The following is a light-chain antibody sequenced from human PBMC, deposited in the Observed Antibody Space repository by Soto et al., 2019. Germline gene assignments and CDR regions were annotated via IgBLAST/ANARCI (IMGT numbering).Light chain of an antibody. Sequence: DIQLTQSPSFLSASVGDRVTITCRASQGIGSYLAWYQQKPGKAPKLLIYAASTLQSGVPSRFRRSGSGTEFTLTINRLQPEDFATYYCQQLERYPTATFGGGTKVELK. CDR1: QGIGSY. CDR3: QQLERYPTAT. J-gene: IGKJ4*01. CDR2: AAS. V-gene: IGKV1-9*01.